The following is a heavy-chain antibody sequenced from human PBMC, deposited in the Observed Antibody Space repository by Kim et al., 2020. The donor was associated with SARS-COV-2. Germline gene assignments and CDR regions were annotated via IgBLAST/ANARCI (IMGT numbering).Heavy chain of an antibody. CDR3: ARGPNYYDLYYFDY. CDR2: ISWNSGSI. D-gene: IGHD3-22*01. J-gene: IGHJ4*02. Sequence: GGSLRLSCAASGFTFDDYAMHWVRQAPGKGLEWVSGISWNSGSIGYADSVKGRFTISRDNAKNSLYLQMNSLRAEDTALYYCARGPNYYDLYYFDYWGQGTLVTVSS. V-gene: IGHV3-9*01. CDR1: GFTFDDYA.